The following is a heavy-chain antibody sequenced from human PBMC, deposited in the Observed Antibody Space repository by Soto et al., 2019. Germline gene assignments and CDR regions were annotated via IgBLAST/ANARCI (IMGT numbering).Heavy chain of an antibody. CDR1: GFSFSSYG. J-gene: IGHJ4*02. V-gene: IGHV3-33*01. CDR2: ISYDGDNT. D-gene: IGHD6-13*01. Sequence: PGGSLRLSCAASGFSFSSYGMHWVRQAPGKGLEWVALISYDGDNTYYADSVKGRFTISRDNSQNTLYLQMNSLRAEDTATYYCAGAYTSSWYLTAIDYWGQGTLVTVSS. CDR3: AGAYTSSWYLTAIDY.